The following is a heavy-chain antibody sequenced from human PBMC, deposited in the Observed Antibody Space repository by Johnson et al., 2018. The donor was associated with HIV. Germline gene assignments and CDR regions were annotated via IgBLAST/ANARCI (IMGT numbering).Heavy chain of an antibody. Sequence: QVQLVESGGGLVQPGGSLRLSCAASGFTFSSYWMSWVRQAPGKGLEWVAFIRYDGSNKYYADSVKGRFTISRDNSKNTLYLQMNSLRAEDTAVYYCGRDPAIRWSEWDSSGYYSPDAFDIWGQGTMVTVSS. CDR2: IRYDGSNK. J-gene: IGHJ3*02. D-gene: IGHD3-22*01. CDR3: GRDPAIRWSEWDSSGYYSPDAFDI. V-gene: IGHV3-30*02. CDR1: GFTFSSYW.